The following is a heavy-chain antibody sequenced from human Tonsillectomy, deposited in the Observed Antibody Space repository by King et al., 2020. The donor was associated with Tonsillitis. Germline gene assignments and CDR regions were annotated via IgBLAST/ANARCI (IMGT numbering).Heavy chain of an antibody. CDR2: VSGSGDPT. V-gene: IGHV3-23*04. CDR1: GFTFSSYA. J-gene: IGHJ4*02. Sequence: DVQLVESGGGLVQPGGSLRLSCAASGFTFSSYAMSWVRQAPGKGLEWVSTVSGSGDPTYYADSVKGRFTISRDNSKNTLYLQMNSLRSEDTAVYYCVKGGFWYAWDWGQGTLVTVSS. CDR3: VKGGFWYAWD. D-gene: IGHD6-13*01.